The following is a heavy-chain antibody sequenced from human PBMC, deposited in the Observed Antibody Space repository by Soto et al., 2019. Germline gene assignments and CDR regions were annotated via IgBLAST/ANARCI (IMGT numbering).Heavy chain of an antibody. CDR1: GFTFSSYW. CDR3: ARGGYYDTTGPFSDAFDI. CDR2: IKPDGSEK. V-gene: IGHV3-7*04. Sequence: PGGSLRLSCAASGFTFSSYWMSWVRQAPGKGLEWVANIKPDGSEKWYVDSVKGRFTISRDSAKNSLYLQMNSLRAEDTAVYYCARGGYYDTTGPFSDAFDIWGQGTMVTVSS. J-gene: IGHJ3*02. D-gene: IGHD3-22*01.